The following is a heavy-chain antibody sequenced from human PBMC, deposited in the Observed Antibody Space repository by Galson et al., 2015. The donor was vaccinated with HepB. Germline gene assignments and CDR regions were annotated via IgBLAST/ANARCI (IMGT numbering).Heavy chain of an antibody. V-gene: IGHV1-69*13. D-gene: IGHD2-2*01. CDR2: IIPIFGAA. CDR1: GGILTTHA. Sequence: SVKVSCKAPGGILTTHAISWVRQAPGQGLEWMGGIIPIFGAARYAEKFQGRVTITADESTSTAYMDLASLRSEDTAMYYCATLGSCNNTDCREGWSYYYYMDVWGKGTTVTVSS. CDR3: ATLGSCNNTDCREGWSYYYYMDV. J-gene: IGHJ6*03.